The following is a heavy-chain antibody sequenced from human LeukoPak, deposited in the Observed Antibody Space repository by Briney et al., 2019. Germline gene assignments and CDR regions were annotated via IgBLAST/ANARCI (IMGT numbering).Heavy chain of an antibody. CDR1: GGSISPYY. Sequence: PSETLSLTCTVSGGSISPYYWAYIRQPPGKGLEWIGYISYSGSTIYNPSLKSRVTISLDTSKKQFSLKLSSVTAADTAVYYCARVKQDYGETLDYWGQGTLVTVSS. V-gene: IGHV4-59*08. J-gene: IGHJ4*02. D-gene: IGHD4-17*01. CDR3: ARVKQDYGETLDY. CDR2: ISYSGST.